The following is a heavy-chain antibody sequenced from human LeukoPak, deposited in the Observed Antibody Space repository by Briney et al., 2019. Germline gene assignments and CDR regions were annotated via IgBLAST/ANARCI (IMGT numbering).Heavy chain of an antibody. Sequence: PSETLSLTCTVSGGPISSGRYYWSWIPPPAGKALEGIGRLYTSGSTDYNPSLKSRVTISIDTSKNQFSLKLSSVTAADTAVYYCARSHYGSGTYYYFDYWGQGTLVTVSS. CDR3: ARSHYGSGTYYYFDY. CDR2: LYTSGST. CDR1: GGPISSGRYY. V-gene: IGHV4-61*02. D-gene: IGHD3-10*01. J-gene: IGHJ4*02.